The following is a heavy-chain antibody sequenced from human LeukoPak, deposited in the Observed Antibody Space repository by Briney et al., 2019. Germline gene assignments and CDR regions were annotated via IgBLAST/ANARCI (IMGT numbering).Heavy chain of an antibody. J-gene: IGHJ4*02. V-gene: IGHV3-9*01. CDR2: ISWNSDFI. Sequence: GGSLRLSCAASGFYFANYAMSWVRQAPGKGLEWVSGISWNSDFIVYGDSVKGRFTISRDNAKNSLYLQMNSLRAEDTALYYCAKSHGAGRYYPLEYWGQGTLLTVSS. CDR3: AKSHGAGRYYPLEY. CDR1: GFYFANYA. D-gene: IGHD3-10*01.